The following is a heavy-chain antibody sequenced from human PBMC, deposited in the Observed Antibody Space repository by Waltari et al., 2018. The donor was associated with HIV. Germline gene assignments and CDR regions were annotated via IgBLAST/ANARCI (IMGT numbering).Heavy chain of an antibody. CDR3: ARVRGYSCWD. CDR2: IKQDGSEK. V-gene: IGHV3-7*01. Sequence: EVQLVESGGGLVQPGGSLRLSCGASGFTFTSCWMRWVRQAPGKGLEWVANIKQDGSEKYYVDSMKGRFTISRDNAKNSLYLQMNSLRAEDTAVYYCARVRGYSCWDWGQGTLVTVSS. CDR1: GFTFTSCW. D-gene: IGHD2-2*01. J-gene: IGHJ4*02.